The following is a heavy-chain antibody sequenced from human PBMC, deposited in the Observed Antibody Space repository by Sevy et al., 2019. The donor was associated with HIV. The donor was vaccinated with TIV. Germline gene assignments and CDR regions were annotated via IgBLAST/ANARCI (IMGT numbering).Heavy chain of an antibody. CDR3: ARGNLRYLEWLLYY. V-gene: IGHV3-48*02. CDR1: GFTFSSYS. D-gene: IGHD3-3*01. J-gene: IGHJ4*02. CDR2: ISSSSSTI. Sequence: GGSLRLSCAASGFTFSSYSMNWVRQAPGKGLEWVSYISSSSSTIYYADSVKGRFTISRDNAKNSLYLQMNGLRDEDKAVYYCARGNLRYLEWLLYYWGQGTLVTVSS.